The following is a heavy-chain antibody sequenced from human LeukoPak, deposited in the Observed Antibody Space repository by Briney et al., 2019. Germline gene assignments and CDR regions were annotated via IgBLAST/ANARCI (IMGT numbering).Heavy chain of an antibody. V-gene: IGHV4-61*02. J-gene: IGHJ2*01. CDR1: GGSISSGSYY. CDR2: IYTSGST. Sequence: SETLSLTCTVSGGSISSGSYYWSWIRQPAGKGLEWIGRIYTSGSTNYNPSLKSRVTISVDTSKNQFSLKLSSVTAADTAVYYCARGYCSSTSCPPEDLWGRGTLVTVSS. D-gene: IGHD2-2*01. CDR3: ARGYCSSTSCPPEDL.